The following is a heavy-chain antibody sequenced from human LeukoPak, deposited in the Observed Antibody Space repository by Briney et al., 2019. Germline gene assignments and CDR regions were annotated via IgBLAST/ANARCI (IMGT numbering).Heavy chain of an antibody. J-gene: IGHJ4*02. CDR3: ARDFGYYDSSGYLDY. Sequence: GGSLRLSCAASGFTFSTYWMSWVRQAPGKGLEWVANINQDGSEKYSVDSVKGRFTISRDNAKSSLYLQMNSLRADDTAVYYCARDFGYYDSSGYLDYWGQGTLVTVSS. CDR2: INQDGSEK. V-gene: IGHV3-7*01. CDR1: GFTFSTYW. D-gene: IGHD3-22*01.